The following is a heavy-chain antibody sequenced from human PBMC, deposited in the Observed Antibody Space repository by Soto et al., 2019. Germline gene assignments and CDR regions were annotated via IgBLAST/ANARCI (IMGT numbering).Heavy chain of an antibody. D-gene: IGHD3-16*01. V-gene: IGHV4-59*11. CDR2: IYYSGST. CDR3: ARTIDYGYMDV. CDR1: GGSLSYRY. J-gene: IGHJ6*03. Sequence: QVQLQESGPGLVNPSETLSLTCIVSGGSLSYRYWSWIRQPPGKELEWIAYIYYSGSTNYSPSLRNRLTVSVDTAKNQFSLKLTSVTAAVTATYYCARTIDYGYMDVWGKGTTVTVSS.